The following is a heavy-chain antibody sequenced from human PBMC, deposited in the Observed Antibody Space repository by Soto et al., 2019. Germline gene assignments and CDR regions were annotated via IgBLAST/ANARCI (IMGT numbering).Heavy chain of an antibody. CDR3: ARARGLEYSGYDDYFDY. D-gene: IGHD5-12*01. Sequence: GGSLRLSCAASGFTFSSYSMNWVRQAPGPGLEWVSSISSSSSYIYYAGSVKGRFTISRDNAKNSLYLQMNSLRAEDTAVYYCARARGLEYSGYDDYFDYWGQGTLVTVSS. CDR1: GFTFSSYS. V-gene: IGHV3-21*01. J-gene: IGHJ4*02. CDR2: ISSSSSYI.